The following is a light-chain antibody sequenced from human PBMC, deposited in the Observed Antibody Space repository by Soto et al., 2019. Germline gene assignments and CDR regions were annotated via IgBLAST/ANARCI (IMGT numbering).Light chain of an antibody. CDR2: DTS. V-gene: IGKV3-15*01. CDR1: QRVSRK. J-gene: IGKJ5*01. Sequence: TQSPFFLSASAGERAALSCRASQRVSRKLVWYQQKPGEAPRLLIYDTSTRATGIPARFSGSGSGTEFTLTISSLQYEDFAVYYCQQYYTWSSITFGQGTRLEIK. CDR3: QQYYTWSSIT.